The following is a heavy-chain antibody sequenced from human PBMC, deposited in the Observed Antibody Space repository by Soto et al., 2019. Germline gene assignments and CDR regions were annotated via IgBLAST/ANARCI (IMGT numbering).Heavy chain of an antibody. CDR1: GYTFTSYY. V-gene: IGHV1-46*01. Sequence: GASVKVSCKASGYTFTSYYMHWVRQAPGQGLEWMGIINPSGGSTSYAQKFQGRVTMTRDTSTSTVYMELSSLRSEDTAVYYCARDVLPTRGTVDTAMVFEYWGQGTLVTVSS. CDR3: ARDVLPTRGTVDTAMVFEY. CDR2: INPSGGST. D-gene: IGHD5-18*01. J-gene: IGHJ4*02.